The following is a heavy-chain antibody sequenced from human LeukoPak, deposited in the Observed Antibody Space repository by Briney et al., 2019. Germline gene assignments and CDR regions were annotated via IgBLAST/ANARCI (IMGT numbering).Heavy chain of an antibody. V-gene: IGHV4-4*02. CDR2: IYHSGST. CDR1: GGSISSSNW. D-gene: IGHD2-2*01. Sequence: SETLSLTCAVSGGSISSSNWWSWVRPPPGKGLEWIGEIYHSGSTNYNPSLKSRVTISVDKSKNQFSLKLSSVTAADTAVYYCARRRYCSSTSCYPTRRYFDLWGRGTLVTVSS. CDR3: ARRRYCSSTSCYPTRRYFDL. J-gene: IGHJ2*01.